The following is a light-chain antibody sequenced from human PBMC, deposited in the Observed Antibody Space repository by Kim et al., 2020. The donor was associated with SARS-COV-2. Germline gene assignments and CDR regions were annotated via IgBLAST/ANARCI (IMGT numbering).Light chain of an antibody. CDR3: CSYAGSSTL. Sequence: PGQSITLPCTGTSSDVGSYNLVSWYQQHPGKAPKLMIYEVSKRPSGVSNRFSGSKSGNTASLTISGLQAEDEADYYCCSYAGSSTLFGGGTQLTVL. CDR1: SSDVGSYNL. J-gene: IGLJ2*01. CDR2: EVS. V-gene: IGLV2-23*02.